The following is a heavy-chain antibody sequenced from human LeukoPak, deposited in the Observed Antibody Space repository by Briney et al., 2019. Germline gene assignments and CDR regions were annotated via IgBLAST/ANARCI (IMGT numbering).Heavy chain of an antibody. CDR1: GFTFSSYG. CDR3: AREDLGATGYYYYYGMDV. Sequence: GGSLRHSCAASGFTFSSYGMHWVRQAPGKGLEWVAVIWYDGSNKYYADSVKGRFTISRDNSKNTLYLQMNSLRAEDTAVYYCAREDLGATGYYYYYGMDVWGQGTTVTVSS. CDR2: IWYDGSNK. V-gene: IGHV3-33*01. D-gene: IGHD1-26*01. J-gene: IGHJ6*02.